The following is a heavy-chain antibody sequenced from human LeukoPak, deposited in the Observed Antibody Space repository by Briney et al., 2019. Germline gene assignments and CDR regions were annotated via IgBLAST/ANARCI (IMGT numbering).Heavy chain of an antibody. J-gene: IGHJ5*02. CDR3: ARQGSYGSINWFDP. V-gene: IGHV5-51*01. D-gene: IGHD5-18*01. CDR2: IYPGDSDT. Sequence: WVRQMPWKGLEWMGIIYPGDSDTRYSPSFQGQVTISADKSISTAYLQWSSLKASDTAMYYCARQGSYGSINWFDPWGQGTLVTVSS.